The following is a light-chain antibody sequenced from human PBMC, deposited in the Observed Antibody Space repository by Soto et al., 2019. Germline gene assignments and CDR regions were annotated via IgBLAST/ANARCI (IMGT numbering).Light chain of an antibody. CDR2: AAS. CDR1: QSTSNF. CDR3: QQSYRTPYT. V-gene: IGKV1-39*01. J-gene: IGKJ2*01. Sequence: DIQKTQSPSSLSVSVGDRVTITCRASQSTSNFLNWYQHKPGKAPKLLIYAASSLQSGVPSRFSGSGSGTNFTLTISNLQPEDFATYYCQQSYRTPYTFGQGTKLEI.